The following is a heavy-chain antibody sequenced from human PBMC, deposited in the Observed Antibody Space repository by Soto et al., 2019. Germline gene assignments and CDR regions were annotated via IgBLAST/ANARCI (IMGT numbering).Heavy chain of an antibody. J-gene: IGHJ4*02. Sequence: PSETLSLTCTVSGGSISSYYWSWIRQPPGKGLEWIGYIYYSGSTNYNPSLKSRVTISVDTSKNQFSLKLSSVTAADTAVYYCGADFVYSYYYDSSGYDPNSFDYWGQGTLVTVSS. CDR1: GGSISSYY. CDR2: IYYSGST. V-gene: IGHV4-59*01. D-gene: IGHD3-22*01. CDR3: GADFVYSYYYDSSGYDPNSFDY.